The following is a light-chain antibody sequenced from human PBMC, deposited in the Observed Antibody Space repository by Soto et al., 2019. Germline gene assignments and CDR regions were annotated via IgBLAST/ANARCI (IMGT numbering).Light chain of an antibody. CDR2: GAS. CDR3: QQYATFPRP. J-gene: IGKJ3*01. CDR1: QSVTRDA. Sequence: EIVLTQSPGTLSLSPGERATLACRASQSVTRDAIAWYQQKPDQTPRLFIYGASHRATGVPDRFSGSGSGTDFTLTISRLEPEDFAVYYCQQYATFPRPFGPGTRVDIK. V-gene: IGKV3-20*01.